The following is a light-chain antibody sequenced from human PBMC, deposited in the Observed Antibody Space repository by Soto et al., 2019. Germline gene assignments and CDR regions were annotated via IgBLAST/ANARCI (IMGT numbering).Light chain of an antibody. CDR1: SSDVGGYNY. CDR3: SSYSSTLSVV. V-gene: IGLV2-14*01. CDR2: DVS. Sequence: QSALTQPASVSGSPGQSITISCTGTSSDVGGYNYVSWYQRHPGKAPKLMIYDVSNRPSGVSNRFSVSKSGNTASLTISGLQAEDEADYYCSSYSSTLSVVFGGGTKLTVL. J-gene: IGLJ2*01.